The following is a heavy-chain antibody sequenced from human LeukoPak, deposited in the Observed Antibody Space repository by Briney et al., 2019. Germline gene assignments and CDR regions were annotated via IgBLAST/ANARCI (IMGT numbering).Heavy chain of an antibody. CDR1: GFTFDDYT. Sequence: TGGSLRLSCAASGFTFDDYTMHWVRQAPGKGLEWVSLISWDGGSTYYADSVKGRFTISRDNSKNSLYLQMNSLRTEDTALYYCAKDLRLYSYGYGPFDYWGQGTLVTVSS. V-gene: IGHV3-43*01. J-gene: IGHJ4*02. CDR2: ISWDGGST. D-gene: IGHD5-18*01. CDR3: AKDLRLYSYGYGPFDY.